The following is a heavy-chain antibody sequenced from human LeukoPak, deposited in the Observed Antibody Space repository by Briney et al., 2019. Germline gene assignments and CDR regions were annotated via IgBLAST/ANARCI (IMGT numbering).Heavy chain of an antibody. CDR3: GYTNNFYH. J-gene: IGHJ4*02. V-gene: IGHV3-7*01. D-gene: IGHD3-16*02. CDR2: LKHEGCEE. Sequence: RVSLRLSCVASGLSISGQWMNWVRQAPGQGLEWVANLKHEGCEELHVDSVKGRFTISRDHGRNSVSLQMNSVRAEDTAVYYCGYTNNFYHWGQGPLV. CDR1: GLSISGQW.